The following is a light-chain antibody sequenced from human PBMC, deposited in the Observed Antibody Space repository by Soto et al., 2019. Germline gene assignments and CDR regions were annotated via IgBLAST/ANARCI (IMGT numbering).Light chain of an antibody. CDR3: QQYNNYWT. J-gene: IGKJ1*01. CDR2: AAS. CDR1: QSIKSW. V-gene: IGKV1-5*03. Sequence: DIQMTQSPSTLSASVGDRVTITCRASQSIKSWLAWYQQKPGRAPKLLIHAASNLESGVPPRFSGSGSGTEFTLTISSLQPDDFATYYCQQYNNYWTFGQGTKVQIK.